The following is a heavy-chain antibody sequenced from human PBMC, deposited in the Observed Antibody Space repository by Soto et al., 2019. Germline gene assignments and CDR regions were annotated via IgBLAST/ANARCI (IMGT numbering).Heavy chain of an antibody. V-gene: IGHV1-3*01. CDR1: GYTFTSYA. J-gene: IGHJ6*02. CDR3: ARVPMFGELLIPYYYYGMDV. D-gene: IGHD3-10*02. Sequence: GASVKVSCKASGYTFTSYAMHWVRQAPGQRLEWMGWINAGNGNTKYSQKFQGRVTITRDTSASTAYMELSSLRSEDTAVYYCARVPMFGELLIPYYYYGMDVWGQGTTVTVSS. CDR2: INAGNGNT.